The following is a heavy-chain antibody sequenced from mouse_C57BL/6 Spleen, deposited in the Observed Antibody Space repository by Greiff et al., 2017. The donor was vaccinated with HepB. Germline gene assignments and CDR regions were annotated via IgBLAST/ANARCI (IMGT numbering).Heavy chain of an antibody. CDR3: ARCAYYYGSSPYFDY. J-gene: IGHJ2*01. CDR2: INPNNGGT. CDR1: GYTFTDYY. V-gene: IGHV1-26*01. Sequence: EVQLQQSGPELVKPGASVKISCKASGYTFTDYYMNWVKQSHGKSLEWIGDINPNNGGTSYNQKFKGKATLTVDKSSSTAYMELRSLTSEDSAVYYCARCAYYYGSSPYFDYWGQGTTLTVSS. D-gene: IGHD1-1*01.